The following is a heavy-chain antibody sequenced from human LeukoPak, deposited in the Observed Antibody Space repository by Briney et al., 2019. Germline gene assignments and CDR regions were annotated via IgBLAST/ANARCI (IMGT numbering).Heavy chain of an antibody. D-gene: IGHD2-2*01. CDR2: INPNSGGT. Sequence: ASVKVSCKASGYTFTGYYMHWVRQAPGQGLEWMGWINPNSGGTNYAQKFQGRVTMTRDTSISTAYMELSRLRSDDTAAYYCAGYCSSTSSPCFDYWGQGTLVTVSS. CDR3: AGYCSSTSSPCFDY. V-gene: IGHV1-2*02. J-gene: IGHJ4*02. CDR1: GYTFTGYY.